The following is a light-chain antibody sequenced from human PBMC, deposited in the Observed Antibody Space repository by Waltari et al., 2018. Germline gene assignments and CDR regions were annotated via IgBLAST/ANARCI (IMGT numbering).Light chain of an antibody. V-gene: IGKV3-20*01. CDR1: QSVGRS. CDR2: GAS. CDR3: QHYVRLPAT. J-gene: IGKJ1*01. Sequence: EIVLTQSPGTLSLSPGERATLSCRASQSVGRSLAWYQPITGQAPRLLLYGASSRATGIPDRFSGSGSGTDFSLTISRLEPEDFAVYFCQHYVRLPATFGQGTKVAI.